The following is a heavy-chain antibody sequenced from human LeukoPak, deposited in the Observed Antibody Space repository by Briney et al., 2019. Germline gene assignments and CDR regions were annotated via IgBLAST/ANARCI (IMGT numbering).Heavy chain of an antibody. D-gene: IGHD6-6*01. CDR3: ARNTSSSPWSDP. CDR2: VYYIGTT. J-gene: IGHJ5*02. Sequence: SETLSLACIVSGGSVSSPNSYWSWIRQPPGKGLEWIGNVYYIGTTSYNSSLKSRVIISVDTSKNQFSLEVTSVTAADTAVYYCARNTSSSPWSDPWSQGTLVTVSS. V-gene: IGHV4-61*01. CDR1: GGSVSSPNSY.